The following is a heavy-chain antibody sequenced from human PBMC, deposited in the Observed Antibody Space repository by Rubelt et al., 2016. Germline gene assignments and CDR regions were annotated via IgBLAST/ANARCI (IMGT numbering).Heavy chain of an antibody. D-gene: IGHD1-26*01. V-gene: IGHV2-5*02. CDR2: VSWVDDK. CDR1: GFSLSAYGVG. CDR3: ARRSGRFDP. Sequence: QITLQESGPTLVKPTQNLTLTCTFSGFSLSAYGVGVGWIRQHTGEALEWLALVSWVDDKRYSSSLRSRLTIIKDTSKNQVTLTMTNMDPMDTGTYFCARRSGRFDPWGQGILVTVSS. J-gene: IGHJ5*02.